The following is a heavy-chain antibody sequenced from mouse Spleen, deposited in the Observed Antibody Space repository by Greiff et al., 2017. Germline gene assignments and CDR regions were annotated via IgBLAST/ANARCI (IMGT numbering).Heavy chain of an antibody. CDR1: GYTFTSYD. Sequence: QVQLKESGPELVKPGASVKLSCKASGYTFTSYDINWVKQRPGQGLEWIGWIYPRDGSTKYNEKFKGKATLTVDTSSSTAYMELHSLTSEDSAVYFCARGNYGYDGDYFDYWGQGTLVTVSA. V-gene: IGHV1-85*01. D-gene: IGHD2-2*01. CDR2: IYPRDGST. J-gene: IGHJ3*01. CDR3: ARGNYGYDGDYFDY.